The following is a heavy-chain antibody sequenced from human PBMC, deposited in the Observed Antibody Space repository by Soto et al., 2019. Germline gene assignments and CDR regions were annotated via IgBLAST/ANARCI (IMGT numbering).Heavy chain of an antibody. D-gene: IGHD3-9*01. J-gene: IGHJ4*02. CDR1: GFTFGNYA. CDR3: AKGGGAPGYPIDY. V-gene: IGHV3-30*18. CDR2: ISYDGSKR. Sequence: HPGGSLRLSCVGSGFTFGNYAMYWVRQAPGKGLEWVAFISYDGSKRYHADSVKGQFTISRDNSRNTLYLQMDSLRAEDTAVYYCAKGGGAPGYPIDYWGQGTLVTVSS.